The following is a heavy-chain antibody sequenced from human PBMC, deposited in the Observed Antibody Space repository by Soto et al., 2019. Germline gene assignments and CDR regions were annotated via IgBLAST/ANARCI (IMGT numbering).Heavy chain of an antibody. V-gene: IGHV3-7*03. CDR2: IKKDGSEK. J-gene: IGHJ4*02. Sequence: EVQLVESGGALVQLGGSLRLSCAASGFTFGDYWMSWVRQAPGKGLEWVAHIKKDGSEKYYVDSVKGRFTVSRDNAEKSLFLQMNSLRAEDMAVYYCAKLGSGYYTGLYFEYWGQGTLVTVSS. CDR3: AKLGSGYYTGLYFEY. D-gene: IGHD3-3*01. CDR1: GFTFGDYW.